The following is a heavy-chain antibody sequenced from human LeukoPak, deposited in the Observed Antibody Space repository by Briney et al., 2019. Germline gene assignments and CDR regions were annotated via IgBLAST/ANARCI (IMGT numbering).Heavy chain of an antibody. CDR1: GFSFSHFG. V-gene: IGHV3-33*01. CDR3: ARDLEVAGTGWIDP. CDR2: IGYDGNNK. D-gene: IGHD6-19*01. Sequence: PGRSLRLSCTASGFSFSHFGMHWVRQAPGKGLEWVAVIGYDGNNKHYGNSVKGRFTISRDNSKNTVSLQMNSLRVDDTAMYYCARDLEVAGTGWIDPWGQGILVTVSS. J-gene: IGHJ5*02.